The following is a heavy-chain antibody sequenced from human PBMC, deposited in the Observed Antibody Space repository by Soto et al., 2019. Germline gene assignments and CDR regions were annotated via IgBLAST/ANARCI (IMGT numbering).Heavy chain of an antibody. V-gene: IGHV3-15*07. CDR1: GFSFNTAW. J-gene: IGHJ4*02. Sequence: PWGSLRLSCAGYGFSFNTAWVTWVRQAPGKGLEWVARLKGKSAGGTTDYAAPVTGRFTILSDDSKNTLYLQMNNLKIEDTAVYYCTTEFGFSSGQNDNWGQGTLVTVSS. CDR2: LKGKSAGGTT. CDR3: TTEFGFSSGQNDN. D-gene: IGHD6-19*01.